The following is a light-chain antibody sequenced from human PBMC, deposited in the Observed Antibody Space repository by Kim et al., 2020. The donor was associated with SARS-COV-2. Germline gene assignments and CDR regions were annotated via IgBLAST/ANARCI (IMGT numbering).Light chain of an antibody. V-gene: IGKV3-11*01. Sequence: GERATRSCRASQNIDTYLAWYQQRPGQAPRLLVYDASNRATGVPDRFSGSGSGTDFTLTISSLEPEDFSLYYCQQRNSWPPAVTFGGGTKVDIK. CDR3: QQRNSWPPAVT. J-gene: IGKJ4*01. CDR1: QNIDTY. CDR2: DAS.